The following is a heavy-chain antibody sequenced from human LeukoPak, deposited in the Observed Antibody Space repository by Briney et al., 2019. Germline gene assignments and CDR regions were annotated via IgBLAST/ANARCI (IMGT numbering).Heavy chain of an antibody. V-gene: IGHV3-21*01. CDR2: ISSTSAYI. CDR1: GFALKSYS. J-gene: IGHJ4*01. Sequence: GGSLRLSCAGSGFALKSYSLSWVRQAPGKGLEWVSSISSTSAYIYYADSVKGRFTISRDNVDNVVYLQMNSLGAEDTAVYYCVRSAFLTTEFYFDYWGHGTLVTVSS. CDR3: VRSAFLTTEFYFDY. D-gene: IGHD4-11*01.